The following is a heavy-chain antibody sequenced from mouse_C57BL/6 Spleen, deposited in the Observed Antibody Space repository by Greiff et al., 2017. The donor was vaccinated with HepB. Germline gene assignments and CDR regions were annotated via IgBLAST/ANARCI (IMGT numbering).Heavy chain of an antibody. Sequence: EVQRVESGPSLVRPSQTLSLTCTVTGFSINSDCYWIWIRQFPGNNLEYIGYTFYSGITYYNPSLESRTYITRDTSKNQFSLKLSSVTTEDTATYYCAGSNYVGYAMDYWGQGTSVTVSS. D-gene: IGHD1-1*01. V-gene: IGHV3-3*01. CDR2: TFYSGIT. J-gene: IGHJ4*01. CDR1: GFSINSDCY. CDR3: AGSNYVGYAMDY.